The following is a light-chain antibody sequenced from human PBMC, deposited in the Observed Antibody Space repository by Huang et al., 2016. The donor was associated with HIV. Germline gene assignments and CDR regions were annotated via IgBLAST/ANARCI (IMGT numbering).Light chain of an antibody. Sequence: DTVMTQTPATLSVSPGARATHSCRASQSVDSKLAWFQQKPGQAPRLLIHGASTRATVIPARFSGSGSGTEFTLTISSLQSEDFAVYYCQQYNNWPYTFGQGTKLEIK. CDR3: QQYNNWPYT. CDR1: QSVDSK. CDR2: GAS. V-gene: IGKV3-15*01. J-gene: IGKJ2*01.